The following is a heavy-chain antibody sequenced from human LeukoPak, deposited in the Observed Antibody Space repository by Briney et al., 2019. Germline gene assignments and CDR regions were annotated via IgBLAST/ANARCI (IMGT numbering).Heavy chain of an antibody. CDR1: GGSVSSSSYY. J-gene: IGHJ5*02. D-gene: IGHD6-6*01. CDR3: ARHECIAARPEDNWFDP. V-gene: IGHV4-39*01. CDR2: INYSGNT. Sequence: KPSETLSLTCTVSGGSVSSSSYYWAWIRQPPGKGLEWIGSINYSGNTYYNPSLKSRVTISGDTSKKQFSLKLSSVTAADTAVYYCARHECIAARPEDNWFDPWGQGTLVTVSS.